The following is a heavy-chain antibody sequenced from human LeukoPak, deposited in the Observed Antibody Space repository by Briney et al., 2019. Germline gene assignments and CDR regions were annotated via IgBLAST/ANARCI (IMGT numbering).Heavy chain of an antibody. D-gene: IGHD3-22*01. CDR3: ARDHYDSSGYLFDY. Sequence: PGGSLRLSCAASGFTFSSHAMHWVRQVPGKGLDWVALISNDGSNKYYADSVKGRFTISRDNSKSTVYLQMNSLRADDTAVYYCARDHYDSSGYLFDYSGQGTLVSVSS. V-gene: IGHV3-30*04. J-gene: IGHJ4*02. CDR1: GFTFSSHA. CDR2: ISNDGSNK.